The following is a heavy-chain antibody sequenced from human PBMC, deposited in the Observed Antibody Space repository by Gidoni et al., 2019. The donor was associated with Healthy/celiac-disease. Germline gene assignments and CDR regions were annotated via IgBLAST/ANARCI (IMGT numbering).Heavy chain of an antibody. CDR3: ARDLDSGSYKNYFDY. V-gene: IGHV3-33*01. CDR1: GFTFSSYG. J-gene: IGHJ4*02. D-gene: IGHD1-26*01. Sequence: QVQLVESGGGVVQPGRSLRVSCAASGFTFSSYGMHWVRQATGKGLEWVAVIWYDGSNKYYAESVKGRFTISRDNSKNTLYLQMNSLRAEDTAVYYCARDLDSGSYKNYFDYWGQGTLVTVSS. CDR2: IWYDGSNK.